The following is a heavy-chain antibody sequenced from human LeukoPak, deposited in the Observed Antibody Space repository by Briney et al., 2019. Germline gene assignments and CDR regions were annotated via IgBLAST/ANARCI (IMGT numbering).Heavy chain of an antibody. J-gene: IGHJ5*02. Sequence: GGSLRLSCAASGFTFSSYGMHWVRQAPGKGLEWVSRINPDGSTTTYADSVKGRFTISRDNAKNTVYLQMNSLRAEDTAVYYCARVLSGSWDWFDPWGQGTLVTVSS. V-gene: IGHV3-74*01. CDR1: GFTFSSYG. D-gene: IGHD3-22*01. CDR3: ARVLSGSWDWFDP. CDR2: INPDGSTT.